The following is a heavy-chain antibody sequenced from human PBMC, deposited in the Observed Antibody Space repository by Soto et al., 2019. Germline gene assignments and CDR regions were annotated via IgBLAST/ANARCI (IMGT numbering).Heavy chain of an antibody. Sequence: EVQLVESGGGLVKPGGSLRLSCAVSGFTFSEAWMNWVRQAPGKGLEWVGRIKSKAGGGTIDYAAPVKGRLTISRDDSKDTLYLQINSVKTEDTGVYYCTTDVNFGGVVVAFHLWGQGTMLTVSS. CDR3: TTDVNFGGVVVAFHL. J-gene: IGHJ3*01. CDR2: IKSKAGGGTI. CDR1: GFTFSEAW. D-gene: IGHD3-10*01. V-gene: IGHV3-15*07.